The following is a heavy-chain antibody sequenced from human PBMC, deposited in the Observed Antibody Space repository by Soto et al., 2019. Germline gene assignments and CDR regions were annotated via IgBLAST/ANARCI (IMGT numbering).Heavy chain of an antibody. CDR3: ARVIGSGAVYYYYGLDV. CDR1: GFTFSSYW. D-gene: IGHD6-19*01. J-gene: IGHJ6*02. V-gene: IGHV3-7*03. CDR2: IKQAGSEK. Sequence: PGGSLRLSCAASGFTFSSYWMSWVRQAPGKGLEWVANIKQAGSEKYYVDSVKGRFTISRDNAKNSLYLQMNSLRAEDTAVYYCARVIGSGAVYYYYGLDVWGQGTTVTVSS.